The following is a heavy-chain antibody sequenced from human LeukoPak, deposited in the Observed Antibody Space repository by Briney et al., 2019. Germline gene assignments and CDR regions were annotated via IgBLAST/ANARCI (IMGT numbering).Heavy chain of an antibody. CDR3: ARESYSGSYYVHWFDS. Sequence: GGSLRLSCVASGFTFSSSWMSWVRRAPGKGLEWVANIKQDGTEEYYVDSVRGRFSISKDNAKNSLYLQMNSLRAEDTAVYYCARESYSGSYYVHWFDSWGQGTLVTVSS. CDR1: GFTFSSSW. D-gene: IGHD3-10*01. V-gene: IGHV3-7*03. J-gene: IGHJ5*01. CDR2: IKQDGTEE.